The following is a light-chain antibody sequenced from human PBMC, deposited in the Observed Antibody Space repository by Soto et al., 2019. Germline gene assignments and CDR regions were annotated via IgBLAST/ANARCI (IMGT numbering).Light chain of an antibody. CDR3: QQTSSIPHT. V-gene: IGKV1-39*01. Sequence: DIQMTQSPSSLSASVGDRVTITCQASQNINSNLNWYQFKAGKAPKLLIHGASSVQSGVPSRFSGSGSATEFTLTINNLQPEDFATYICQQTSSIPHTFGRGTKVDLK. CDR2: GAS. J-gene: IGKJ2*01. CDR1: QNINSN.